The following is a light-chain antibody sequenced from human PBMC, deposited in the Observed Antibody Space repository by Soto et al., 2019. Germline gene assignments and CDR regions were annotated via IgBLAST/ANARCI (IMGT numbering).Light chain of an antibody. V-gene: IGLV1-40*01. CDR1: TSNIGAPYD. CDR3: QSYDISLHNYV. Sequence: QSVLTQPPSVSGAPGQRVSISCTGSTSNIGAPYDVHWYQHLPGTAPKLLIYGDNNRPSGVPDRFSGSKSGTSASLAITRLQAEAEAGYYCQSYDISLHNYVFGTGTKVTV. CDR2: GDN. J-gene: IGLJ1*01.